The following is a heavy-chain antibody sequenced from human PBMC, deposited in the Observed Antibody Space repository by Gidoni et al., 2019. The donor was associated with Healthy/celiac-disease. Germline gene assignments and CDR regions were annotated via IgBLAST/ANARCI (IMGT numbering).Heavy chain of an antibody. D-gene: IGHD1-1*01. V-gene: IGHV1-69*01. J-gene: IGHJ4*02. CDR3: ASLEKLESPFDY. CDR1: GDTFSSYA. Sequence: QVQLVQSGADVQKPGSPVTVSCKASGDTFSSYALRWVRQAAGKGLEWMGGMLPIFVTANDAQKFQGRVTITADESTSTAYMELSSLRSEDTAVYYCASLEKLESPFDYWGQGTLVTVSS. CDR2: MLPIFVTA.